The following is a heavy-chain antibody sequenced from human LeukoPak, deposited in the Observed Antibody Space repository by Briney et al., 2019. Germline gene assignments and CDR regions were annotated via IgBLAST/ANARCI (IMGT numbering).Heavy chain of an antibody. CDR3: ASLAAAGHDAFDI. CDR2: IYHSGST. Sequence: SETLSLTCTVSGYSISSGYYWGWIRQPPGKGLEWIGSIYHSGSTYCNPSLKSRVTISVDTSKNQFSLKLSSVTAADTAVYYCASLAAAGHDAFDIWGQGTMVTVSS. V-gene: IGHV4-38-2*02. J-gene: IGHJ3*02. CDR1: GYSISSGYY. D-gene: IGHD6-13*01.